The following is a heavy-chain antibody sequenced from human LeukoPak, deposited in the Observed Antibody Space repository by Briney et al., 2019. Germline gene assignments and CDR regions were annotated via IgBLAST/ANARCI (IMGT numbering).Heavy chain of an antibody. CDR1: GGSISSYY. CDR3: ARDRTVGYSSSWFFDY. J-gene: IGHJ4*02. D-gene: IGHD6-13*01. CDR2: IYTSGST. V-gene: IGHV4-4*07. Sequence: SETLSLTCTVSGGSISSYYWSWIRQPAGKGLEWIGRIYTSGSTNYNPSLKSRVTMSVDTSKNQFSLKLSSVTAADTAVYYCARDRTVGYSSSWFFDYWGQGTLVTVSS.